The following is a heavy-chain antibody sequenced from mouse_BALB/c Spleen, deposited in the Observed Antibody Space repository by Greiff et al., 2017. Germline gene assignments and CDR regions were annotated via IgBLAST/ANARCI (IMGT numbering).Heavy chain of an antibody. J-gene: IGHJ4*01. CDR2: ISSGSSTI. CDR1: GFTFSSFG. CDR3: ARGPRDYAMDY. Sequence: EVKLVESGGGLVQPGGSRKLSCAASGFTFSSFGMHWVRQAPEKGLEWVAYISSGSSTIYYADTVKGRFTISRDNPKNTLFLQMTSLRSEDTAMYYCARGPRDYAMDYWGQGTSVTVSS. V-gene: IGHV5-17*02.